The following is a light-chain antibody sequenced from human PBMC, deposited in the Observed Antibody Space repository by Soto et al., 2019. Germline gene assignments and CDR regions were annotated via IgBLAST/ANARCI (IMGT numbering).Light chain of an antibody. CDR2: GAS. CDR3: QQYGSPIT. Sequence: EIVLTHSPGPLSLSPGERATLSCRASQSVSSSYLAWYQQKPGQAPRLLIYGASSRATGIPDRFSGSGSGTDFTLTISRLEPEDFAVYYCQQYGSPITFGQGTRLEI. J-gene: IGKJ5*01. V-gene: IGKV3-20*01. CDR1: QSVSSSY.